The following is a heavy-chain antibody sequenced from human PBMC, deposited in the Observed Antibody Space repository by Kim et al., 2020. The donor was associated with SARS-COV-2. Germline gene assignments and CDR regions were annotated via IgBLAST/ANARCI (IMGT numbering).Heavy chain of an antibody. D-gene: IGHD1-26*01. CDR2: A. Sequence: ANDAQKFQGRVTITADESTSTAYMELSSLRSEDTAVYYCARDVGPRSHRIWGQGTMVTVSS. J-gene: IGHJ3*02. CDR3: ARDVGPRSHRI. V-gene: IGHV1-69*01.